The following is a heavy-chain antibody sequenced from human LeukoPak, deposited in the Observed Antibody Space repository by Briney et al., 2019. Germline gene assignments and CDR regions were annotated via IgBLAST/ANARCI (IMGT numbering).Heavy chain of an antibody. CDR1: GYSFTSYW. V-gene: IGHV5-51*01. CDR3: AIPEMATEAAPQGFTFDI. J-gene: IGHJ3*02. CDR2: IYPGDSDT. D-gene: IGHD5-24*01. Sequence: GESLKISCKGSGYSFTSYWIGWVRQMPGKGLEWMGIIYPGDSDTRYSPSFQGQVTISADKSISTAYLQWSSLKASDTAMYYCAIPEMATEAAPQGFTFDIWGQGTMVTVSP.